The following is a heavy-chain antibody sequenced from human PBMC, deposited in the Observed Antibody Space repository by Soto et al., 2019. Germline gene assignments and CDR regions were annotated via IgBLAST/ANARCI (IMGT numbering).Heavy chain of an antibody. V-gene: IGHV1-58*01. CDR3: ARDHRPDSGRYLGPPEYFDY. J-gene: IGHJ4*02. CDR1: GFTFTSSA. CDR2: IVVGSGNT. Sequence: VASVKVSCKASGFTFTSSAVQWVRQARGQRLEWIGWIVVGSGNTKYSQKFQGRVTITRDTSASTAYMELSSLRSEDTAVYYCARDHRPDSGRYLGPPEYFDYWGQGTLVTVSS. D-gene: IGHD1-26*01.